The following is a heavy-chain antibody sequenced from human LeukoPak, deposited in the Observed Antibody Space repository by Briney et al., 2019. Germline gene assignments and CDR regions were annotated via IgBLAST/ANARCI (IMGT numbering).Heavy chain of an antibody. CDR1: GFTVSSNY. J-gene: IGHJ6*02. D-gene: IGHD3-3*01. CDR3: ARDLSKGSLWSGFNYYGMDV. Sequence: GGSLRLSCAASGFTVSSNYMSWVRQAPGKGLEWVSVIYSGGSTYYADSVRGRFTISRDNSKNTLYLQMNSLRAEDTAVYYCARDLSKGSLWSGFNYYGMDVWGQGTTVTVSS. CDR2: IYSGGST. V-gene: IGHV3-66*01.